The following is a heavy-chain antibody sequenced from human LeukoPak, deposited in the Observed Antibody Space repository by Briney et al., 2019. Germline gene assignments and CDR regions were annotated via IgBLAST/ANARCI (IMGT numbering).Heavy chain of an antibody. Sequence: GGSLRLSCTASGFPFNSYGMHWVRQAPGKGPEWVAVISYGGSNKYYADSVKGRFTISKDNSKNTLYLQMNSLRAEDTAVYYCGRGAGNYYFDYWGQGTLVTVSS. CDR3: GRGAGNYYFDY. CDR2: ISYGGSNK. CDR1: GFPFNSYG. J-gene: IGHJ4*02. D-gene: IGHD4-23*01. V-gene: IGHV3-30*03.